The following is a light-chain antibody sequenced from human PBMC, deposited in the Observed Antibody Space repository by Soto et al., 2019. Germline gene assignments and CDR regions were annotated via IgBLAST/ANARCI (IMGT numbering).Light chain of an antibody. CDR2: GAS. CDR1: QSVSSN. V-gene: IGKV3-15*01. CDR3: QPYINWPLT. Sequence: EIVMTQSPATLSVSPGERATLSCRASQSVSSNLAWYQQKPGQAPRLLIYGASTRATGIPARFSGSGSGTEFTLTISSLQSEDFAVYSCQPYINWPLTFGGGTRLEIK. J-gene: IGKJ5*01.